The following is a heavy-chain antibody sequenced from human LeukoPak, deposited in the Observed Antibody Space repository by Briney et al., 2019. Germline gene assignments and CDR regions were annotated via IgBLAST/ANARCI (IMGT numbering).Heavy chain of an antibody. V-gene: IGHV3-49*04. Sequence: GGSLRLSCAASGFTFSSYSMNWVRQAPGKGLEWVGFIRSKAYGGTTEYAASVKGRFTISRDDSKSIAHLQMNSPKTEDTAVYYCTRLRYFDSVYFDYWGQGTLVTVSS. D-gene: IGHD3-9*01. CDR1: GFTFSSYS. CDR3: TRLRYFDSVYFDY. J-gene: IGHJ4*02. CDR2: IRSKAYGGTT.